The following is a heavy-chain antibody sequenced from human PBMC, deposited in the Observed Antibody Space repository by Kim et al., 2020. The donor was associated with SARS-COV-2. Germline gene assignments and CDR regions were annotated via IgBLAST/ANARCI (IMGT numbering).Heavy chain of an antibody. CDR3: ASEDCYNGLCQAHGMDV. D-gene: IGHD2-8*01. CDR2: INPNSGAT. J-gene: IGHJ6*02. V-gene: IGHV1-2*02. Sequence: ASVKVSCKASGYTFTDYFLHWVRQAPGQGLESMGWINPNSGATNSAQNFQGRVTMTRDTSISTAYMELRSLRSDDTAMYYCASEDCYNGLCQAHGMDVWGQGTTVTVSS. CDR1: GYTFTDYF.